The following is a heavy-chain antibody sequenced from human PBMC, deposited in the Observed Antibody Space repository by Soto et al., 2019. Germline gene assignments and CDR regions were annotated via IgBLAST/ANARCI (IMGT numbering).Heavy chain of an antibody. D-gene: IGHD5-18*01. J-gene: IGHJ6*02. Sequence: RRLSCAASGFTFSSYAMSWVRQAPGKGLEWVSYISSSSSTIYYADSVKGRFTISRDNAKNSLCLQMNSLRDEDTAVYYCARDLTPLQIWRPYYYYGMDVWGQGTTVTVSS. V-gene: IGHV3-48*02. CDR1: GFTFSSYA. CDR2: ISSSSSTI. CDR3: ARDLTPLQIWRPYYYYGMDV.